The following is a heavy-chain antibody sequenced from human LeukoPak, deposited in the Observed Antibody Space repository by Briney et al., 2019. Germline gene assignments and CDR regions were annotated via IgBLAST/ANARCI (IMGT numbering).Heavy chain of an antibody. CDR1: GFSVSTKY. CDR2: LYSGSHT. D-gene: IGHD3-10*01. J-gene: IGHJ2*01. Sequence: RGPLRLSCAASGFSVSTKYMNWVRQAPGKGLEWVSILYSGSHTYYANSVKGRFTISRDSSKNILFLQMNDLRAEDTAVYYCARVGDHFHWYLDLWGRGTLVTVSS. CDR3: ARVGDHFHWYLDL. V-gene: IGHV3-53*01.